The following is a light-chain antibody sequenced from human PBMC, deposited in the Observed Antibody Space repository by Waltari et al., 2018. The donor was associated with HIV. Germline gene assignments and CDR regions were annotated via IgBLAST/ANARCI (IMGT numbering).Light chain of an antibody. CDR3: QQYNAWPRT. CDR2: GAS. CDR1: QSVSSN. V-gene: IGKV3-15*01. Sequence: EIVMTQSPATLSVSSGERATLSCRASQSVSSNLAWYQQKPGQAPRLLIYGASTRATGIPARFSGSGSGTEFTLTINSLQSEDFAVYYCQQYNAWPRTFGQGTKVEVK. J-gene: IGKJ1*01.